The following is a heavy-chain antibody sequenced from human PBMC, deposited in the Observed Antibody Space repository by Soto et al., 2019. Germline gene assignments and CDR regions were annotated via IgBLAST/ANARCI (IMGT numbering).Heavy chain of an antibody. V-gene: IGHV3-33*01. CDR1: GFTFSSYG. Sequence: PGGSLRLSCAASGFTFSSYGMHWVRQAPGKGLEWVAVIWYDGSNKYYADSVKGRFTISRDNSKNTLYLQMNSLRAEDTAVYYCARDLIGILTGYPDYYYCMDVWGQGTSVTVSS. D-gene: IGHD3-9*01. J-gene: IGHJ6*02. CDR2: IWYDGSNK. CDR3: ARDLIGILTGYPDYYYCMDV.